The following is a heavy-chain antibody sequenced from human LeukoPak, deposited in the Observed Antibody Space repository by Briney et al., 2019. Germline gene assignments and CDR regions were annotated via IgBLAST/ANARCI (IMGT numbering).Heavy chain of an antibody. V-gene: IGHV3-21*01. J-gene: IGHJ4*02. CDR3: ARASSSWYYFDY. D-gene: IGHD6-13*01. Sequence: GGSLRLSCAASGFNFNNYNMNWVRQAPGKVLEWVSFISTSSSYIYYADSVKGRFTISRDNAKNSLYLQMNSLRAEDTAVYYCARASSSWYYFDYWGQGTLVTVSS. CDR1: GFNFNNYN. CDR2: ISTSSSYI.